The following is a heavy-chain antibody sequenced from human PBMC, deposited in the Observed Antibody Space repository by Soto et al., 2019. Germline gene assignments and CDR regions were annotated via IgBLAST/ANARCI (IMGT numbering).Heavy chain of an antibody. CDR1: GGSINSNNYY. CDR2: IYYDGIT. CDR3: AKVVVAATRHTDFDS. Sequence: SETLSLTCTVSGGSINSNNYYWAWIRQPPGKGLAWIASIYYDGITYYNPSLTSRVSISVDTSKNHFSLKLSSVTAADTAVYYCAKVVVAATRHTDFDSWGQGTLVTVSS. J-gene: IGHJ4*02. D-gene: IGHD2-15*01. V-gene: IGHV4-39*02.